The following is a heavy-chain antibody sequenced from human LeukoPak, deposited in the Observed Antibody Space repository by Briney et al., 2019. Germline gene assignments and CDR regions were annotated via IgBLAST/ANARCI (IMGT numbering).Heavy chain of an antibody. D-gene: IGHD6-19*01. CDR2: IYYSGNT. Sequence: PAETLPLTCTVSGGSISSNSHYWGWIRQPPGKGLEWIGSIYYSGNTYYNPSLKSPVTISVDTSKNQFSLKLTSVTAADTAVYYCARHVAVADMWHFDYWGQGTLVTVSS. CDR1: GGSISSNSHY. J-gene: IGHJ4*02. CDR3: ARHVAVADMWHFDY. V-gene: IGHV4-39*01.